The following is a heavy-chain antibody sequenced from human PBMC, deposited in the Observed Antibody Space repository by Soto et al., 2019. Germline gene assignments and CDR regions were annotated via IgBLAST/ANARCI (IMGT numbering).Heavy chain of an antibody. D-gene: IGHD5-18*01. CDR3: PKGEQPQVELWPGTTAEHQGYDLDF. Sequence: GGSLRLSCVASRFTFSTYVMSWVRQAPGKGLEWVSAVNARGASTYYSDSVKGRFTISRDNSKNTVYLQMNSLRAEDTAVYFCPKGEQPQVELWPGTTAEHQGYDLDFWGQGTLVTVSS. V-gene: IGHV3-23*01. J-gene: IGHJ4*02. CDR1: RFTFSTYV. CDR2: VNARGAST.